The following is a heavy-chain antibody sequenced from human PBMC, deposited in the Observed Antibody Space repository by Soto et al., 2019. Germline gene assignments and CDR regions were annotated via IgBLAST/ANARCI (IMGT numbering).Heavy chain of an antibody. J-gene: IGHJ6*02. Sequence: QVQVVQSGAEVKKPGSSVKISCKASGRIFSSFPTSWVRQVPGQGLEWMGGVISASGSVTYAPQFQGRVTITAVTSAXXXXXXXXXXXXXDXXXYYCAKVGXRDGYNYVXDXWGPGX. V-gene: IGHV1-69*06. CDR1: GRIFSSFP. CDR2: VISASGSV. CDR3: AKVGXRDGYNYVXDX. D-gene: IGHD5-18*01.